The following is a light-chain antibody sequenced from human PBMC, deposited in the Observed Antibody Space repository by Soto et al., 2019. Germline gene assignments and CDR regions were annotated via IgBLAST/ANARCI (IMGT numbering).Light chain of an antibody. V-gene: IGKV3-15*01. CDR2: GAS. Sequence: DRVMTQSPATLSVSRGERATLSCRASQTIGSNLAWYQQRPGQPPRLLIYGASTRATGIPARFSGSGSGTEFTLTITSLQSEDFAVYYCQHYYSWPRTFGQGTKVDIK. CDR3: QHYYSWPRT. CDR1: QTIGSN. J-gene: IGKJ1*01.